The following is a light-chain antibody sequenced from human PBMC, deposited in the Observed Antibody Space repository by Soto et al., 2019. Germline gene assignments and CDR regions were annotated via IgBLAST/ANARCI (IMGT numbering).Light chain of an antibody. V-gene: IGKV3-20*01. CDR1: QSVNSNY. CDR2: GAT. J-gene: IGKJ1*01. CDR3: QQYGNSPQS. Sequence: PGERATLSCRASQSVNSNYVAWYQHKPGQGPRLLFYGATHRATGIPDRISGSGSGTDFTLTISILEPEDFAVYYCQQYGNSPQSFGQGTKVEIK.